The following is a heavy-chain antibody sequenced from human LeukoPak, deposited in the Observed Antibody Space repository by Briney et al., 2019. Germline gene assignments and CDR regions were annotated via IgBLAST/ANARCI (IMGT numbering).Heavy chain of an antibody. CDR2: IYTSGST. V-gene: IGHV4-61*02. CDR1: GGSISSGSYY. CDR3: AREGDYCSGGSCFYYYMDV. J-gene: IGHJ6*03. Sequence: PSETLSLTCTVSGGSISSGSYYWSWIRQPAGKGLEWIGRIYTSGSTNYNPSLKSRVTISVDTSKNQFSLKLSSVTAADTAVYYCAREGDYCSGGSCFYYYMDVWGKGTTVTVSS. D-gene: IGHD2-15*01.